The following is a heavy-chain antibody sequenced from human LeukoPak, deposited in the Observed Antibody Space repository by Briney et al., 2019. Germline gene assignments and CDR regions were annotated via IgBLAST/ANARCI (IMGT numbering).Heavy chain of an antibody. CDR3: ARDRLLILDY. CDR1: GFTFSSYW. Sequence: GGSLRLSCAASGFTFSSYWMHWVRQVPGKGLVWVSRIKTDGSSISYADSVKGRFTISRDNAKNTLYLQMNSLRAEDTAVYYCARDRLLILDYWGQGTMVTVSS. V-gene: IGHV3-74*01. CDR2: IKTDGSSI. D-gene: IGHD6-25*01. J-gene: IGHJ4*02.